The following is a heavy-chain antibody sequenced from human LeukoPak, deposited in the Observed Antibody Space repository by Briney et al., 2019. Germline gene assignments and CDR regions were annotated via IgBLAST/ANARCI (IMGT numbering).Heavy chain of an antibody. CDR1: GFSVSKNY. CDR2: IYSDGTT. J-gene: IGHJ4*02. Sequence: GGSLRLSCAASGFSVSKNYMSWVRQAPGKGLEWVSIIYSDGTTYYADSVKGRFTISRDNSENSLYLQMNSLRAEDTAVYYCARGGVGSGAYFDYWGQGALVTVSS. V-gene: IGHV3-66*01. D-gene: IGHD3-10*01. CDR3: ARGGVGSGAYFDY.